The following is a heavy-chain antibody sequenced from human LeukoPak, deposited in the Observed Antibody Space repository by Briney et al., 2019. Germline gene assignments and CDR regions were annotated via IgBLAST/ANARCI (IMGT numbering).Heavy chain of an antibody. CDR3: ATYSSGYDLPLFDH. V-gene: IGHV1-2*02. J-gene: IGHJ4*02. D-gene: IGHD3-22*01. Sequence: SVTLSCKSARSPDTRLGIQCVRRSPGQQLERMGWINPNTGGAKYAQKFQGRVTMTRDTSISTAYMELSRLRSDDTAVYYCATYSSGYDLPLFDHWGQGTPASVSS. CDR1: RSPDTRLG. CDR2: INPNTGGA.